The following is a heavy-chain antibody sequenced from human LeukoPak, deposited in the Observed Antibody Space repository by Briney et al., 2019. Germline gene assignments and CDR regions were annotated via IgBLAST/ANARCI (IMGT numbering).Heavy chain of an antibody. J-gene: IGHJ4*02. V-gene: IGHV3-53*01. CDR1: GFTVSSNY. CDR2: IYSGGST. Sequence: GGSLRLSCAASGFTVSSNYMSWVRQAPGKGVEWVSVIYSGGSTYYADSVKGRFTISRDNSKNTLYLQMNSLRAEDTAVYYCARVSGSEIYYFDYWGQGTLVTVSS. CDR3: ARVSGSEIYYFDY. D-gene: IGHD3-10*01.